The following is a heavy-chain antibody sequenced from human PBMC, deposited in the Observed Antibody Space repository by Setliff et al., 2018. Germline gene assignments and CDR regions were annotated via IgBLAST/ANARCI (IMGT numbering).Heavy chain of an antibody. D-gene: IGHD3-3*01. Sequence: GSLRLSCAASGFTFSSYGMHWVRQSPGKGLEWVADIRQDGTNKYYVDSVKGRFTISRDNAKNSLYLQMNSLRAEDTALYYCAREVWNIYDNDNSWSGYSDHWGQGTLVTVSS. J-gene: IGHJ4*02. V-gene: IGHV3-7*03. CDR1: GFTFSSYG. CDR3: AREVWNIYDNDNSWSGYSDH. CDR2: IRQDGTNK.